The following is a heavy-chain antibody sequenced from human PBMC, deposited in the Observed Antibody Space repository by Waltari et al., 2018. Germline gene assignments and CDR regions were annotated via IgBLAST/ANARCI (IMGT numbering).Heavy chain of an antibody. D-gene: IGHD2-15*01. CDR2: IYHSGST. CDR1: GYSISSGYY. Sequence: QVQLQESGPGXVKPSETLSLTCAVSGYSISSGYYWGWIRQPPGKGLEWIGSIYHSGSTYYNPSLKXXVTISVDTSKNQFSLKXSSVTAADTAVYYCARQVGSAVGXXYXGQGTLVTVSA. J-gene: IGHJ4*02. CDR3: ARQVGSAVGXXY. V-gene: IGHV4-38-2*01.